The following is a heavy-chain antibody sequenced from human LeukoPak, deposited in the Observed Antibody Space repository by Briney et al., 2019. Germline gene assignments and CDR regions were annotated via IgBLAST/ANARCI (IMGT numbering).Heavy chain of an antibody. CDR2: IYTSGST. D-gene: IGHD3-10*01. J-gene: IGHJ5*02. Sequence: SETLSLTCTVSGGSISNYYWSWIQQPPGKGLEWIGYIYTSGSTNYNPSLKSRVTISVDTSKKQFSLKLSSVTAADTAVYYCARRSYGLNWFDPWGQGTLVTVSS. CDR1: GGSISNYY. V-gene: IGHV4-4*09. CDR3: ARRSYGLNWFDP.